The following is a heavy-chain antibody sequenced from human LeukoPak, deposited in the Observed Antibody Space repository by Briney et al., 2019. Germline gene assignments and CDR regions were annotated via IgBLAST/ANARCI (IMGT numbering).Heavy chain of an antibody. J-gene: IGHJ4*02. Sequence: SVTVSCKASGGTFSSYAISWVRQAPGQGLEWMGRIIPILGIANYAQKFQGRVTITADKSTSTAYMELSSLRSEDTAVYYCASSHNDYGDRSSFDYWGQGTLVTVSS. CDR3: ASSHNDYGDRSSFDY. CDR2: IIPILGIA. V-gene: IGHV1-69*04. D-gene: IGHD4-17*01. CDR1: GGTFSSYA.